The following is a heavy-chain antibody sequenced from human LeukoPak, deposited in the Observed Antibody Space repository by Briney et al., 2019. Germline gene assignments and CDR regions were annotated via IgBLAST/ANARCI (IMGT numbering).Heavy chain of an antibody. Sequence: GGSLRLSCAASGFIFNDSAMHWVRQASGKGLEWVGRIRSKVNNYSTRYGASMKGRFTISRDDSKNTTYLQMNSLKTEDTAVYYCTRLRADTSGGYYYFMDVWGKGTTVTVS. J-gene: IGHJ6*03. CDR3: TRLRADTSGGYYYFMDV. V-gene: IGHV3-73*01. CDR1: GFIFNDSA. D-gene: IGHD6-19*01. CDR2: IRSKVNNYST.